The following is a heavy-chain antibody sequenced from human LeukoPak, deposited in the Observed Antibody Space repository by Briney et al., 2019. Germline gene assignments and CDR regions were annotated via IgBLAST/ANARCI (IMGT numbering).Heavy chain of an antibody. CDR3: ARIRCGHSGSVCYNH. J-gene: IGHJ4*02. CDR1: GVSINDYY. Sequence: PSETLSLTCGVFGVSINDYYWSWIRQSPGKGLEWIGEISHTEGTRYNPSLESRVTMSVGTSEDQLSLKLIFVTAADTAVYYCARIRCGHSGSVCYNHWGLGTLVTVSS. D-gene: IGHD2-21*01. V-gene: IGHV4-34*01. CDR2: ISHTEGT.